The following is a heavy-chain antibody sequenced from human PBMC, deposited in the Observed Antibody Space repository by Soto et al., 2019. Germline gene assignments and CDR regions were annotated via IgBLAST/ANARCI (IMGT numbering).Heavy chain of an antibody. V-gene: IGHV4-59*01. J-gene: IGHJ4*02. Sequence: SETLSLTCPVAGGSISSYYWSWIRQPPGKGLEWIGYIYYSGSTNNNHSLKSRVTISVGTSKNQFSLKLSSVTAADTAVYYCARTDSGSYGDHFDYGGQGTLVTVSS. CDR3: ARTDSGSYGDHFDY. CDR2: IYYSGST. D-gene: IGHD1-26*01. CDR1: GGSISSYY.